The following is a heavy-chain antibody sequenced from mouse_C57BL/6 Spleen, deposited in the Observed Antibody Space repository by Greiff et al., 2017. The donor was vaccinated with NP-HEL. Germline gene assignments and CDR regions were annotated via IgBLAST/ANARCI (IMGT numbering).Heavy chain of an antibody. D-gene: IGHD2-4*01. Sequence: VQLKESGGGLVKPGGSLKLSCAASGFTFSDYGMHWVRQAPEKGLEWVAYISSGSSTIYYADTVKGRFTISRDNAKNTLFLQMTSLRSEDTAMYYCAIYDYDVPFAYWGQGTLVTVSA. CDR1: GFTFSDYG. CDR3: AIYDYDVPFAY. CDR2: ISSGSSTI. J-gene: IGHJ3*01. V-gene: IGHV5-17*01.